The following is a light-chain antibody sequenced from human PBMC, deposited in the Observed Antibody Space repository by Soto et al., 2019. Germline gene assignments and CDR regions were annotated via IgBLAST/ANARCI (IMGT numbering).Light chain of an antibody. CDR2: DAS. V-gene: IGKV1-33*01. CDR1: QDISNY. J-gene: IGKJ4*01. CDR3: QQYDNLPLT. Sequence: DIQMTQSPSSLSASVGDRVTITCQASQDISNYLNWYQQKPVKAPKLLIYDASNLETGVPSRFSGSGSGTYFTFTISSLQPEDIATYYCQQYDNLPLTFGGGTKVEIK.